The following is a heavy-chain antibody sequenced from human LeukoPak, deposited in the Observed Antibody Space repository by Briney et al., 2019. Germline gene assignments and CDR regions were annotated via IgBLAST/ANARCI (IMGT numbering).Heavy chain of an antibody. D-gene: IGHD1-26*01. V-gene: IGHV1-18*01. CDR1: GGTFSSYD. CDR2: ISAYNGNT. Sequence: ASVKVSCKASGGTFSSYDIIWVRQAPGQGLEWMGWISAYNGNTNYAQKLQGRVTMTTDTSTSTAYMELRSLRSDDTAVYYCARRRLYSGSSNFDYWGQGTLVTVSS. J-gene: IGHJ4*02. CDR3: ARRRLYSGSSNFDY.